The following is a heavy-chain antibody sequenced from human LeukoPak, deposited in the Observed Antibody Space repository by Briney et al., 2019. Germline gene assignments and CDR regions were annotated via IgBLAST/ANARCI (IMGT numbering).Heavy chain of an antibody. Sequence: PGGSLRLSCAASGFTFSSYWMSWVRQAPGKWLEWVANITQDGSEKYYVDSVKGRFTISRDNAKNSLYLQMNSLRAEDTAVYYCVASWEYYYGSGSRPFDYWGQGTLVTVSS. J-gene: IGHJ4*02. CDR3: VASWEYYYGSGSRPFDY. CDR1: GFTFSSYW. CDR2: ITQDGSEK. V-gene: IGHV3-7*01. D-gene: IGHD3-10*01.